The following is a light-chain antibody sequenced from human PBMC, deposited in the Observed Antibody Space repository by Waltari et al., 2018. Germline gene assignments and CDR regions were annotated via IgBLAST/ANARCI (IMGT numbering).Light chain of an antibody. V-gene: IGKV2D-29*01. Sequence: VVTQAPLSMSVTPGQPASMSCKSSESRLRRDGKTYLYWYLHKPGQPPRLLIYEASKRCSGVPDRFSGSGSGTDFTLRISRVEAEDVGVYYCMQTLRLPSFSFGGGTKVEIK. J-gene: IGKJ4*01. CDR1: ESRLRRDGKTY. CDR3: MQTLRLPSFS. CDR2: EAS.